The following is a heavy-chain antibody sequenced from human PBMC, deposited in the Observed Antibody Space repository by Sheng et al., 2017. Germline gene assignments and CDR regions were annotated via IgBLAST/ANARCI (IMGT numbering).Heavy chain of an antibody. V-gene: IGHV3-30*18. D-gene: IGHD2-21*01. Sequence: QVQLVESGGGVVQPGFNFSTYAMHWVRQAPGKGLEWLTIISSDGILKYYAGSVKGRFTISRDKSKNTLYLQMNSLRTEDTAVYYCAKDPSCDGNCYPLYDQWGQGTLVTVSS. J-gene: IGHJ4*02. CDR2: ISSDGILK. CDR3: AKDPSCDGNCYPLYDQ. CDR1: FNFSTYA.